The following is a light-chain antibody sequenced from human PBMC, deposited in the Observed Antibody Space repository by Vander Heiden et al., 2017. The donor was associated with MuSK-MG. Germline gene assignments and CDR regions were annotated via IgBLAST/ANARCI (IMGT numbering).Light chain of an antibody. J-gene: IGLJ3*02. CDR2: TNS. V-gene: IGLV1-47*02. CDR3: AVWDNSLSAWV. CDR1: RSNIRTNN. Sequence: QSVLTQPPSASGTPGQTVTIACSGRRSNIRTNNVQWCTQLPGTAPKLLIHTNSQRPSGVPARISGSKSGTSASLAISGLRSEDEADYYCAVWDNSLSAWVLGGGTKVTVL.